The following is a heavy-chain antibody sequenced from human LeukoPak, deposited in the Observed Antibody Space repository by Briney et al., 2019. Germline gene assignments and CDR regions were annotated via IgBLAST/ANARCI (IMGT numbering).Heavy chain of an antibody. CDR1: GFTFSGFG. J-gene: IGHJ3*02. CDR3: ARGGSYLSAFDI. Sequence: PGGSLRLSCAASGFTFSGFGMHWVRQAPGKGLEWVGVITFDGNKKYFADSVRGRFTISRDNSKNTLYLQMNSLRAEDTAVYYCARGGSYLSAFDIWGQGTMVTVSS. CDR2: ITFDGNKK. D-gene: IGHD1-26*01. V-gene: IGHV3-30*12.